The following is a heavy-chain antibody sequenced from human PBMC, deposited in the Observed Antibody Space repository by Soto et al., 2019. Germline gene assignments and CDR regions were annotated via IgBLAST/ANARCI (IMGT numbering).Heavy chain of an antibody. CDR2: ISYDGSNK. J-gene: IGHJ6*04. CDR3: AKEYDFWSGYYYPDV. Sequence: VAVISYDGSNKYYADSVKGRFTISRDNSKNTLYLQMNSLRAEDTAVYYCAKEYDFWSGYYYPDVWGKGTTVTVSS. V-gene: IGHV3-30*18. D-gene: IGHD3-3*01.